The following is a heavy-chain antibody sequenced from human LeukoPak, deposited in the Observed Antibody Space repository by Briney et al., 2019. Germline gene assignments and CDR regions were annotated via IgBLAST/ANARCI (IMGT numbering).Heavy chain of an antibody. J-gene: IGHJ4*02. Sequence: PGGSLRLSCAASGLTFSTFSMNWVRQAPGKGPEWVSYISSSSSTIYYADSVKGRFTISRDNAKNSLYPQMNSLRAEDTAVYYCARVRISSGPGGYYFDYWGQGTLVTVSS. CDR2: ISSSSSTI. CDR3: ARVRISSGPGGYYFDY. V-gene: IGHV3-48*04. CDR1: GLTFSTFS. D-gene: IGHD6-19*01.